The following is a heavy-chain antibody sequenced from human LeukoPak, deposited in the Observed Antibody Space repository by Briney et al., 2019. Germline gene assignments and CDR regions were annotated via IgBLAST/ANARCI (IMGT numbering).Heavy chain of an antibody. CDR3: ARVGAYYYDSSGYFHY. CDR1: GFTVSSNY. D-gene: IGHD3-22*01. J-gene: IGHJ4*02. Sequence: GGSLRLSCAASGFTVSSNYMSWVRQAPGKGLEWVSVIYSGGSTYYADSVKGRFTISRDNSKNTLYLQMNSLRAEDTAVYYCARVGAYYYDSSGYFHYWGQGTLVTVSS. CDR2: IYSGGST. V-gene: IGHV3-66*01.